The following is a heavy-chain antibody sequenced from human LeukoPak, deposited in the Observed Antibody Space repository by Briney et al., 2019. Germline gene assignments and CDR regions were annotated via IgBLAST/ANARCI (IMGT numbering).Heavy chain of an antibody. CDR3: ATTLYCYDSVTYYPDY. CDR1: GSSITSGYY. CDR2: IYHGGTT. V-gene: IGHV4-38-2*02. D-gene: IGHD3-22*01. J-gene: IGHJ4*02. Sequence: SETLSLTCTGSGSSITSGYYWGWIRQPPGKGLEWIGSIYHGGTTYYNPSLKSRVTISVDTSKNQFSLKLNSVTATDTAVYYCATTLYCYDSVTYYPDYWGQGTLVTVSS.